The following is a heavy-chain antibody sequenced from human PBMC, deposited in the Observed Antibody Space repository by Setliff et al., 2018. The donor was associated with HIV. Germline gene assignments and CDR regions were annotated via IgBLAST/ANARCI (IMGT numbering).Heavy chain of an antibody. CDR3: ARAFGPLD. D-gene: IGHD3-16*01. Sequence: ASVKVSCKASGYSFTNYDINWVRQATGQGLEWMGWMNTNTGNTGYAQKFQGRVTLTRNTSIGTAYMEVSSLGSDDTAVYYGARAFGPLDWGQGTLVTVSS. CDR1: GYSFTNYD. CDR2: MNTNTGNT. J-gene: IGHJ4*02. V-gene: IGHV1-8*02.